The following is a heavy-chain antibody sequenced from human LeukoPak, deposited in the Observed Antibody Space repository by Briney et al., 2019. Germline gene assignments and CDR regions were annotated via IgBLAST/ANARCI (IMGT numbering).Heavy chain of an antibody. Sequence: SETLSLTCTVSGGSISSGDYYWSWIRQPPGKGLEWIGYIYYSGSTYYNPSLKSRVTISVDTSKNQFSLKLSSVTAADTAVYYCASNHYYDSSPHDYWGQGTLVTVSS. CDR3: ASNHYYDSSPHDY. J-gene: IGHJ4*02. CDR2: IYYSGST. V-gene: IGHV4-30-4*01. D-gene: IGHD3-22*01. CDR1: GGSISSGDYY.